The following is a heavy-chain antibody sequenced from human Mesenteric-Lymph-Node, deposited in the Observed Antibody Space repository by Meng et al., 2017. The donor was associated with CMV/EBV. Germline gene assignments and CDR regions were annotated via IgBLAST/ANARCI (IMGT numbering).Heavy chain of an antibody. V-gene: IGHV3-30-3*01. Sequence: GGSLRLSCAASGFTFSSYAMHWVRQAPGKGLEWVAVISYDGSNKYYADSVKGRFTISRDNSRNTLYLQMNSLRAEDTAVYYCAKDLSGVVPADIDYWGQGTLVTVSS. CDR3: AKDLSGVVPADIDY. D-gene: IGHD2-2*01. J-gene: IGHJ4*02. CDR1: GFTFSSYA. CDR2: ISYDGSNK.